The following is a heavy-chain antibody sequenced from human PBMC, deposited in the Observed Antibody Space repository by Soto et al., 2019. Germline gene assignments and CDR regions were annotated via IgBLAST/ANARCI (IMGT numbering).Heavy chain of an antibody. CDR2: IKTKTEGGTT. CDR1: GLTLSNAR. CDR3: TADQVVTSDYAMDV. J-gene: IGHJ6*02. D-gene: IGHD2-21*02. V-gene: IGHV3-15*07. Sequence: EVQLVESGGGLVKPGGSLRLSCAASGLTLSNARMNWVREAPGKGLEWVGRIKTKTEGGTTDYAAPVKGRFTISRDDSKNTLYLQMNSLKTEDTAVYYCTADQVVTSDYAMDVWGQGTTVTVSS.